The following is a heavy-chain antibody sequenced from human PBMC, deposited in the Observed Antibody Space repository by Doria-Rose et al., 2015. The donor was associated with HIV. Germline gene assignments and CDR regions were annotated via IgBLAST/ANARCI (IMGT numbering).Heavy chain of an antibody. V-gene: IGHV4-31*03. D-gene: IGHD3-3*01. J-gene: IGHJ4*02. CDR2: TYYTGTS. Sequence: QVQLVQSGPGLVKPSETLSLTCSVSGASVSSRGYYRNWIRQVPGKGLESLGYTYYTGTSDYSPSLKSRLNMAVDTSKNQFSLKLSFVTVADTAVYYCARMGSYRELDYWGQGARGIVSA. CDR3: ARMGSYRELDY. CDR1: GASVSSRGYY.